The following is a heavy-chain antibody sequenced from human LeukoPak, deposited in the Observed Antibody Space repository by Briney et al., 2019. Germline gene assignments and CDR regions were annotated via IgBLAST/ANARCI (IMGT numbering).Heavy chain of an antibody. CDR2: IYNSGST. Sequence: SETLSLTCTVSGGSISSYYWSWIRQPPGKGLEWIGYIYNSGSTNYNPSLKSRVTISVDTSKNQFSLKLTSVTAADTAVYYCARGDYAQMDVWGKGTTVTVSS. D-gene: IGHD4-17*01. V-gene: IGHV4-59*01. CDR3: ARGDYAQMDV. CDR1: GGSISSYY. J-gene: IGHJ6*04.